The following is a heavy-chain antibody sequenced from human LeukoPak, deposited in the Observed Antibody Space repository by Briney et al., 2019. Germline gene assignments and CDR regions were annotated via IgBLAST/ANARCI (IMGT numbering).Heavy chain of an antibody. CDR2: IKSDGKT. V-gene: IGHV3-74*01. D-gene: IGHD3-22*01. CDR1: GLTFSSYW. CDR3: ARAPSEIGGYYPEYFRH. J-gene: IGHJ1*01. Sequence: GGSLRLSCAASGLTFSSYWMHWVRQAPGKGLVWVSRIKSDGKTNYADSVKGRFTISRDNAKNTVSLQMNSLRAEDTGVYDCARAPSEIGGYYPEYFRHWGQGTLVTVSS.